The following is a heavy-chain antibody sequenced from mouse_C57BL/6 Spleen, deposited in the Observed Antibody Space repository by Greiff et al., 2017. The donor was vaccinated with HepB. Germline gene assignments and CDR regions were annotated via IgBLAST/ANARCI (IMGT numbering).Heavy chain of an antibody. CDR1: GYTFTSYG. CDR2: IYPRSGNT. J-gene: IGHJ4*01. V-gene: IGHV1-81*01. Sequence: QVQLQQSGAELARPGASVKLSCKASGYTFTSYGISWVKQRTGQGLEWIGEIYPRSGNTYYNEKFKGKATLTADKSSSTAYIELRSLTSEDSAVYFCARWEVTTGPYAMDYWGQGTSVTVSS. D-gene: IGHD2-2*01. CDR3: ARWEVTTGPYAMDY.